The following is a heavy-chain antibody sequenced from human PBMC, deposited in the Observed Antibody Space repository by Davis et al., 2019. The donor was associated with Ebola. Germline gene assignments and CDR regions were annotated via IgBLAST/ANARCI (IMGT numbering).Heavy chain of an antibody. CDR2: INTNTGNP. D-gene: IGHD6-13*01. V-gene: IGHV7-4-1*02. CDR1: GYTFTSYG. J-gene: IGHJ4*02. Sequence: AASVKVSCKASGYTFTSYGITWVRQAPGQGLEWMGWINTNTGNPTYAQGFTGRFVFSLDTSVSTAYLQISSLKAEDTAVYYCAALGGQQLVPHFDYWGQGTLVTVSS. CDR3: AALGGQQLVPHFDY.